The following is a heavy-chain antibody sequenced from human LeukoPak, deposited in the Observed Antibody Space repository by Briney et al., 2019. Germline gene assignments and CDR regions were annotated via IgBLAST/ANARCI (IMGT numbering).Heavy chain of an antibody. V-gene: IGHV5-51*01. CDR2: IYPGDSDT. Sequence: GESLKISCKGSGYSFTSYWIGWVRQMPGKGLEWMGIIYPGDSDTRYSPSFQGQVTISADKSISTAYLQWSSLKASDTAMYYCARPNSSGCPHDAFDIWGQGTMVTVSS. CDR1: GYSFTSYW. CDR3: ARPNSSGCPHDAFDI. D-gene: IGHD3-22*01. J-gene: IGHJ3*02.